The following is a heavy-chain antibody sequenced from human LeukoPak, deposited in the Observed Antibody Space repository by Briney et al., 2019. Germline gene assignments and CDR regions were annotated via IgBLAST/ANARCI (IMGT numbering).Heavy chain of an antibody. D-gene: IGHD6-13*01. Sequence: ASVKVSFKASGYTFTSYGISWVRQAPGQGLEWMGWMSAYNGNTKYAQKLQGRVTITTDTSTSTAYMELRSLRSDDTAVYYCARDNGPYSRTWYDLDYWGQGTLVTVSS. J-gene: IGHJ4*02. CDR3: ARDNGPYSRTWYDLDY. CDR2: MSAYNGNT. CDR1: GYTFTSYG. V-gene: IGHV1-18*04.